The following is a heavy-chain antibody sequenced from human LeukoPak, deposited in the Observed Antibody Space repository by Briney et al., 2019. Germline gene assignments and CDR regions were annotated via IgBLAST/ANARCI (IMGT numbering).Heavy chain of an antibody. Sequence: ASVKVSCKASGGTFSSYAISWVRQAPGQGLEWMGGIIPIFGTANYAQKLQGRVTMTTDTSTSTAYMELRSLRSDDTAVYYCARDRINPKYPDAFDIWGQGTMVTVSS. CDR2: IIPIFGTA. CDR3: ARDRINPKYPDAFDI. J-gene: IGHJ3*02. CDR1: GGTFSSYA. V-gene: IGHV1-69*05. D-gene: IGHD2-2*01.